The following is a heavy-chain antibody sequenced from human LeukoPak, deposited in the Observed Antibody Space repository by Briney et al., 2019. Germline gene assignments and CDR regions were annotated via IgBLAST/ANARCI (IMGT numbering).Heavy chain of an antibody. CDR3: AREGREQWLAPN. V-gene: IGHV1-69*06. CDR1: GDTFSSYT. Sequence: SVKVSCKASGDTFSSYTISWVRQAPGQGLEWMGGIIPIFGSANYAQKFQGRVTITADKSTSTAYMELSSLRSEDTAVYYCAREGREQWLAPNWGQGTLVTVSS. D-gene: IGHD6-19*01. J-gene: IGHJ4*02. CDR2: IIPIFGSA.